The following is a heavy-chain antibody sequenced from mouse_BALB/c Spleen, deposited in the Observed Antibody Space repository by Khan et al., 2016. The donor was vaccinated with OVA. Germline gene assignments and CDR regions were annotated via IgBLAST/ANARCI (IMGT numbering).Heavy chain of an antibody. CDR2: ITYDGSN. CDR1: GYSITSGYY. CDR3: ARNYYGSSLWFAY. Sequence: QLEESGPGLVKPSQSLSLTCSVTGYSITSGYYWNWIRQFPGNKLEWMGYITYDGSNNSTPFLKNRISITRDTSKNQFFLKLNSGTTEDTATYFCARNYYGSSLWFAYWGQGTLVTVSA. D-gene: IGHD1-1*01. V-gene: IGHV3-6*02. J-gene: IGHJ3*01.